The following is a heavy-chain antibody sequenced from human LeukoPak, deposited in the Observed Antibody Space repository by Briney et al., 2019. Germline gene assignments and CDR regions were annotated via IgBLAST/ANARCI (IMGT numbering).Heavy chain of an antibody. CDR1: GYTFTSYY. CDR2: INPSGGST. CDR3: ASGRDGYNYWSSPNDY. D-gene: IGHD5-24*01. Sequence: GASVKVSCKASGYTFTSYYMHWVRQAPGQGLEWMGIINPSGGSTSYAQKFQGRVTMTRDTSTSTVYMELSSLRSEDTAVYYCASGRDGYNYWSSPNDYWGQGTLVTVSS. J-gene: IGHJ4*02. V-gene: IGHV1-46*01.